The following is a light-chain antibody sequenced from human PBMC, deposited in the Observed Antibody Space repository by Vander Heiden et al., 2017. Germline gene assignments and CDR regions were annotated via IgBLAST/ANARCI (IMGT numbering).Light chain of an antibody. CDR1: NIVSKS. J-gene: IGLJ2*01. CDR3: QVWDSSSDHVV. CDR2: DDS. V-gene: IGLV3-21*02. Sequence: SYLLPQPPSVLVAPGQTARITCRGNNIVSKSVHWCQQRPGLAPVLVVYDDSDRRSGIPERFSGSNSGDTATLTISGVEAGDEADYYCQVWDSSSDHVVFGGGTKLTVL.